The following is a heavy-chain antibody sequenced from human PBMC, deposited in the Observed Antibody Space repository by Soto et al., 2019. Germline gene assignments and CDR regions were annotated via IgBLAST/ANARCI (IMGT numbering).Heavy chain of an antibody. CDR2: VYYSGNT. Sequence: PSETLSLTCTVSGGSISPCYWSWIRQPPGKGLEWIGYVYYSGNTNYNPSLESRVTISVDTSRNRFSLNLTSATAADTAVYYCARKGAAASYAHYYMDVWGRGTAVTVSS. CDR1: GGSISPCY. J-gene: IGHJ6*03. D-gene: IGHD6-13*01. CDR3: ARKGAAASYAHYYMDV. V-gene: IGHV4-59*01.